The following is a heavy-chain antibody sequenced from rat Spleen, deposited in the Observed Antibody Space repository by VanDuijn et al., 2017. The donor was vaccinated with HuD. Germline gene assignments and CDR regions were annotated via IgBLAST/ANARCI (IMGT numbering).Heavy chain of an antibody. D-gene: IGHD3-8*01. J-gene: IGHJ2*01. V-gene: IGHV5-58*01. CDR3: AKVGIPDY. Sequence: VQLKESGPGLVQPSQTLSLTCTVSGFSLTSYHVHWVRQPPGKGLEWVSYIDTVGSRTYYPDSVRGRYTISRYNAENTAYLQMNSLCSEDTATYYCAKVGIPDYWGQGVMVTVSS. CDR1: GFSLTSYH. CDR2: IDTVGSRT.